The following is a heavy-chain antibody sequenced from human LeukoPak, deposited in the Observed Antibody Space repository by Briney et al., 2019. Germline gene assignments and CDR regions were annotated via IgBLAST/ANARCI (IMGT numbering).Heavy chain of an antibody. V-gene: IGHV4-38-2*01. CDR3: ARQGRQWLARGAFDL. CDR2: IYHSGST. D-gene: IGHD6-19*01. J-gene: IGHJ3*01. Sequence: SETLSLTCVVSNYSITSGHYWAWIRQPPGRGPEWIGNIYHSGSTSYNPSLNSRVTISVDTSKNQFSLKLNSISAADTAVYYCARQGRQWLARGAFDLWGQGTMVTVSS. CDR1: NYSITSGHY.